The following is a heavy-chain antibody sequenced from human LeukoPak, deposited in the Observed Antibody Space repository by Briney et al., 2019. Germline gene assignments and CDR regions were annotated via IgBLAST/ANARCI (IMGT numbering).Heavy chain of an antibody. J-gene: IGHJ4*02. CDR1: GFTFSNAW. D-gene: IGHD4-11*01. Sequence: GGSLRLSCAASGFTFSNAWMSWVRQAPGKGLEWVGRIKSKTEGGTTDYAAPVKGRFTISRDDSKNTLYLQMNSLKTEDTAVYYCTTFGAVTTGFDYWGQGTLVTVSS. V-gene: IGHV3-15*01. CDR3: TTFGAVTTGFDY. CDR2: IKSKTEGGTT.